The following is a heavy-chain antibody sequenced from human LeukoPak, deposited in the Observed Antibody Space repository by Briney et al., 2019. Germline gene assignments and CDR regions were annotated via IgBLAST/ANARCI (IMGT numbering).Heavy chain of an antibody. CDR3: AREPSGHSGSFDS. CDR2: SYYRSKWYY. V-gene: IGHV6-1*01. Sequence: SQTLSLTCAISGDSVSSNDAAWNWIRQSPSRGLEWLGRSYYRSKWYYDYAVSVKSRITINPDTSKNQFSLQLNSVTPDDTAVFYCAREPSGHSGSFDSWGQGTLVTVSS. D-gene: IGHD4-23*01. CDR1: GDSVSSNDAA. J-gene: IGHJ4*02.